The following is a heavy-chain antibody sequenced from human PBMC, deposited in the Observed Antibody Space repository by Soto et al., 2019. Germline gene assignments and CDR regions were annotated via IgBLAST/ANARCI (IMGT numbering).Heavy chain of an antibody. CDR3: ARGWNHYYDSSGYFRNDAFDI. CDR2: INPNSGGT. Sequence: ASVKVSCKASGYTFTGYYMHWVRQAPGQGLEWMGWINPNSGGTNYAQKFQGWVTMTRDTSISTAYMELSRLRSDDTAVYYCARGWNHYYDSSGYFRNDAFDIWGQGTMVTVSS. J-gene: IGHJ3*02. V-gene: IGHV1-2*04. CDR1: GYTFTGYY. D-gene: IGHD3-22*01.